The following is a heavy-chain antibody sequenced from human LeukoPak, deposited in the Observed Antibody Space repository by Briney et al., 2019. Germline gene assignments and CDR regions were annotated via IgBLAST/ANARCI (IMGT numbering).Heavy chain of an antibody. D-gene: IGHD3-10*01. J-gene: IGHJ4*02. Sequence: ASVKVSCKASGGTFSSYAISWVRQAPGQGLEWMGGIIPIFGTANYAQKFQGRVTITTDESTSTAYMELSSLRSEDTAVYYCARLSRALGYGSGSYYFFDYWGQGTLVTVSS. CDR2: IIPIFGTA. CDR3: ARLSRALGYGSGSYYFFDY. CDR1: GGTFSSYA. V-gene: IGHV1-69*05.